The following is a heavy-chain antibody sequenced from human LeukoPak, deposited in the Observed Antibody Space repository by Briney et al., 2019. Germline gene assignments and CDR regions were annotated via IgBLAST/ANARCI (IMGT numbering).Heavy chain of an antibody. CDR1: GGSIRSSYYY. J-gene: IGHJ4*02. CDR2: IYDSGST. V-gene: IGHV4-39*01. Sequence: SETLSLTCTVSGGSIRSSYYYWGWIRQPPGKGLEWIGSIYDSGSTYYNPSLKSRVTISVDTSKNRFSLKLNSVTAADTAVYYCARFQYALDYWGQGTLVTVSS. D-gene: IGHD2-2*01. CDR3: ARFQYALDY.